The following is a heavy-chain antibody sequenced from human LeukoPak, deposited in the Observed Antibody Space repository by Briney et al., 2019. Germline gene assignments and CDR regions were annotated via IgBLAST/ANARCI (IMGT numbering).Heavy chain of an antibody. V-gene: IGHV3-11*04. Sequence: GGSLRLSCAASGFTFSNAWMSWVRQAPGKGLEWVSYISSSGSTIYYADSVKGRFTISRDNAKNSLYLQMNSLRAEDTAVYYCARVPDNSNYGSFDYWGQGTLVTVSS. CDR3: ARVPDNSNYGSFDY. CDR1: GFTFSNAW. CDR2: ISSSGSTI. D-gene: IGHD4-11*01. J-gene: IGHJ4*02.